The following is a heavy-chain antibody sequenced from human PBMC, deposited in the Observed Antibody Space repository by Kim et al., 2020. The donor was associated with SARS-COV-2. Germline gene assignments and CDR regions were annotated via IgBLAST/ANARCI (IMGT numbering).Heavy chain of an antibody. CDR3: ARGRQQLDGMDV. V-gene: IGHV1-8*01. J-gene: IGHJ6*02. CDR1: AYTFTNYN. CDR2: MNPATGNT. D-gene: IGHD6-13*01. Sequence: ASEKVSCKASAYTFTNYNINWVRQATGRGLEWMACMNPATGNTGYAQKFQGRLTMTRNTSISTAFMELSSLRFEDTAVYYCARGRQQLDGMDVWGQGTTVTVAS.